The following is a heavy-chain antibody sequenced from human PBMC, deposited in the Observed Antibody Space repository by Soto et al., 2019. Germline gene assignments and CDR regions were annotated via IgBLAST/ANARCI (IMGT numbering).Heavy chain of an antibody. CDR1: GFTFDDYT. V-gene: IGHV3-30*04. J-gene: IGHJ4*01. Sequence: PGGSLRLSCAASGFTFDDYTMHWVRQAPGKGLEWVAAISYDGTNKYYADSIKGRFTISRDNSANTLFLQVNSLRREDTAMYYCARDPSPYTSGWYGIDFWGHGTLVTVSS. CDR3: ARDPSPYTSGWYGIDF. CDR2: ISYDGTNK. D-gene: IGHD6-19*01.